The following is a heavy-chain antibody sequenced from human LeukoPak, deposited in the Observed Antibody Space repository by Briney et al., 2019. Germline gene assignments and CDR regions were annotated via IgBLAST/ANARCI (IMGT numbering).Heavy chain of an antibody. V-gene: IGHV3-23*01. CDR2: ISYSGGST. CDR1: GFTFSSYA. J-gene: IGHJ4*02. CDR3: ARGLYDSSGSYYFDY. D-gene: IGHD3-22*01. Sequence: GGSLRLSCAASGFTFSSYAMSWVRQAPGKGLEWVSGISYSGGSTYYADSVTGRFTISRDNSKNTLYVQMNSLRAEDTAVYYCARGLYDSSGSYYFDYWGQGTLVTVSS.